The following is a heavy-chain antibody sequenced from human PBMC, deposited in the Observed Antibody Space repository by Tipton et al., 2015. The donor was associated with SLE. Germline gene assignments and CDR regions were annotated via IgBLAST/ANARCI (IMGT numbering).Heavy chain of an antibody. CDR2: IYTSGST. CDR1: GGSISSYY. Sequence: TLSLTCTVSGGSISSYYWSWIRQPAGKGLEWIGYIYTSGSTNYNPSLKSRVTISVDTSKNQFSLKLSSVTAADTAVYYCARDSGLGSPLDFDYWGQGTLVTVSS. D-gene: IGHD6-6*01. V-gene: IGHV4-4*09. J-gene: IGHJ4*02. CDR3: ARDSGLGSPLDFDY.